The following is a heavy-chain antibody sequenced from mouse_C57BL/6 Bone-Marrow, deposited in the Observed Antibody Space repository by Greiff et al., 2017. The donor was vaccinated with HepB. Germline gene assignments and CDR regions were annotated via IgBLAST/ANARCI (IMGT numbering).Heavy chain of an antibody. Sequence: EVMLVESGAELVRPGASVKLSCTASGFNIKDDYMHWVKQRPEQGLEWIGWIDPENGDTEYASKFQGKATITADTSSNTAYLQLSSLTSEDTAVYYCTTEYYGSSNWYFDVWGTGTTVTVSS. D-gene: IGHD1-1*01. J-gene: IGHJ1*03. V-gene: IGHV14-4*01. CDR1: GFNIKDDY. CDR2: IDPENGDT. CDR3: TTEYYGSSNWYFDV.